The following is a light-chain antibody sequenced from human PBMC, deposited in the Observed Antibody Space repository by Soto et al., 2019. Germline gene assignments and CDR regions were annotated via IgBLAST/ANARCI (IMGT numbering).Light chain of an antibody. CDR3: QQYNNWPPMYT. CDR2: GAS. CDR1: QSVSSN. J-gene: IGKJ2*01. Sequence: EIVMTQSPATLSVSPGERATLSCRASQSVSSNLAWYQQKPGQAPRLLIYGASTRATRIPARFSGSGSGTEFTLTISSLQSEDFAVYYCQQYNNWPPMYTLGQGTKLEIK. V-gene: IGKV3-15*01.